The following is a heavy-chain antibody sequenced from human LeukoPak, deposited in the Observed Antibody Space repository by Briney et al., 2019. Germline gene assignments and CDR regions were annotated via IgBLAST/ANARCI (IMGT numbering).Heavy chain of an antibody. CDR3: ARASSLYDFWSGYRTPLDY. V-gene: IGHV4-34*01. CDR1: GGSFSGYY. Sequence: SETLSLTCAVYGGSFSGYYWSWIRQPPGKGLEWIGEINHSGSTNYNPSLKSRVTISVGTSKNQFSLKLSSVTAADTAVYYCARASSLYDFWSGYRTPLDYWGQGTLVTVSS. CDR2: INHSGST. J-gene: IGHJ4*02. D-gene: IGHD3-3*01.